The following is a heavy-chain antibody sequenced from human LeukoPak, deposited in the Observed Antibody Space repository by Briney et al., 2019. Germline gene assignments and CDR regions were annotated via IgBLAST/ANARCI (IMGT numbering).Heavy chain of an antibody. CDR3: ARSRHDYGDYRNY. D-gene: IGHD4-17*01. Sequence: GGSLRLSCAASGFTFSNYWMTWVRQAPGKGLEWVANIKQDGSEKYYVDSVKGRFTISRDNAKNSLYLQMNSLRAEDTAVYYCARSRHDYGDYRNYWGQGTLVTVSS. V-gene: IGHV3-7*01. J-gene: IGHJ4*02. CDR2: IKQDGSEK. CDR1: GFTFSNYW.